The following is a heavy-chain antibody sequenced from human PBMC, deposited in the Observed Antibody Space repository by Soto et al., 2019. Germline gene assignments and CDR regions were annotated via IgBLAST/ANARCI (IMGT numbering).Heavy chain of an antibody. J-gene: IGHJ4*02. D-gene: IGHD1-26*01. CDR2: IVSGGST. V-gene: IGHV3-53*01. Sequence: GGSLRLSCAASGFKVGSSYVTWVRQAPGEGLEWVSVIVSGGSTHYADSVTGRFTVSRDVSNNTVYLHMSSLRAEDTAVYFCATDSRNVGIGYFDSWGLGTLVTVS. CDR3: ATDSRNVGIGYFDS. CDR1: GFKVGSSY.